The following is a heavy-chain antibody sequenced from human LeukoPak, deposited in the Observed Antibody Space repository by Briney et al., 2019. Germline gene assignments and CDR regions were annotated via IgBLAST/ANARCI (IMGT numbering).Heavy chain of an antibody. Sequence: SETLSLTCTVSGGSISSSSYYWGWIRQPPGKGLEWIGSIYYSGSTYYNPSLKSRVTISVDTSKNQFSLKLSSVTAADTAVYYCARQGGDGYNSQSDYWGQGTLVTVSS. J-gene: IGHJ4*02. D-gene: IGHD5-12*01. V-gene: IGHV4-39*01. CDR1: GGSISSSSYY. CDR3: ARQGGDGYNSQSDY. CDR2: IYYSGST.